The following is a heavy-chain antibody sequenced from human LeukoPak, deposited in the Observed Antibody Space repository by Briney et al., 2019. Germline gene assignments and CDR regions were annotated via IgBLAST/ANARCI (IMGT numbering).Heavy chain of an antibody. D-gene: IGHD6-19*01. CDR3: ASLSGWYSQPDGYYFDY. Sequence: EASVKVSCKASGYTFTSYYMHWVRQAPGQGLEWMGIINPSGGSTSYAQKFQGRVTMTRDTSTSTVYMELSSLRSEDTAVYYCASLSGWYSQPDGYYFDYWGQGTLVTVSS. CDR2: INPSGGST. J-gene: IGHJ4*02. CDR1: GYTFTSYY. V-gene: IGHV1-46*01.